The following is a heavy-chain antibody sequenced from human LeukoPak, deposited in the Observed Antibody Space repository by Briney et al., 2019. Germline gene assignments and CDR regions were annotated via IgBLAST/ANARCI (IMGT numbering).Heavy chain of an antibody. CDR1: GFTFSSYA. D-gene: IGHD1-14*01. CDR3: ARDRFNPFDY. J-gene: IGHJ4*02. CDR2: ISYDGSNK. Sequence: GGSLRLSGAASGFTFSSYAMHWVRQAPGKGLEWVAVISYDGSNKYYAYSGRGRFTISRDNCKNTLQLQMNSLRAEATAVYYCARDRFNPFDYWGQGTLVTVSS. V-gene: IGHV3-30*01.